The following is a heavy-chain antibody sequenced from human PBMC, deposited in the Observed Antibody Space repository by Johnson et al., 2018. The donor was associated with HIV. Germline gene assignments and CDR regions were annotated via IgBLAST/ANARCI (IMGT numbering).Heavy chain of an antibody. D-gene: IGHD3-22*01. CDR2: ISNNGGST. CDR1: GFTFGDYA. Sequence: VQLVESGGGVVRPGGSLRLSCAASGFTFGDYAMHWVRQAPGKGLEYISAISNNGGSTYYAESVRGRFTISRDNSKNTVYLQMGSLRPEDMAVYYCAIPYFYDSVVYEWGQGTMVTVSS. V-gene: IGHV3-64*07. J-gene: IGHJ3*01. CDR3: AIPYFYDSVVYE.